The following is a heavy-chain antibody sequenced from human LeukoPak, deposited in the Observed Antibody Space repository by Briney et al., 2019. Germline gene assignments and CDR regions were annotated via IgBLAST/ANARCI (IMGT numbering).Heavy chain of an antibody. CDR1: GFTFSDYA. Sequence: PGGSLRLSCAASGFTFSDYAMSWVRQAPGKGLAWVSGISGSGGNTYYAASVKGRFTISRDNSKNPLDLPMNRLRADDTAVYYCARAGARNYWNSRYYFAHWGQGSLVTVSS. V-gene: IGHV3-23*01. J-gene: IGHJ4*02. D-gene: IGHD1-7*01. CDR3: ARAGARNYWNSRYYFAH. CDR2: ISGSGGNT.